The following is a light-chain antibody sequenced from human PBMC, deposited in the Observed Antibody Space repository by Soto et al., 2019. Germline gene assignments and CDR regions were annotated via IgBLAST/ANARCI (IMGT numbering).Light chain of an antibody. CDR2: KAS. CDR3: QQYKSYSLT. V-gene: IGKV1-5*03. J-gene: IGKJ4*01. CDR1: QSISSW. Sequence: DIQMTQSPSTLSASVGDRVTITCRASQSISSWLAWYQQKPGKAPNLLIYKASSLESGVPSRFSGSGSETEFTLTISSLQPDDFATYYCQQYKSYSLTFGGGTKVEIK.